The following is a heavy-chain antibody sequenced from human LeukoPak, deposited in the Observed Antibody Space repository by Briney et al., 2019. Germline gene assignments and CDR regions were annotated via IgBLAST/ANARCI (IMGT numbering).Heavy chain of an antibody. CDR3: ARRTVKNRGFDY. CDR1: GFTFSSYW. CDR2: IKKDGSEK. D-gene: IGHD1-14*01. V-gene: IGHV3-7*01. Sequence: GGSLRLSCAASGFTFSSYWMSWVRQAPGKGREWVANIKKDGSEKYYVDAVKGRFTISRDNAKTSLYLQMNSLRAEDTAVYYCARRTVKNRGFDYWGQGTLATVSS. J-gene: IGHJ4*02.